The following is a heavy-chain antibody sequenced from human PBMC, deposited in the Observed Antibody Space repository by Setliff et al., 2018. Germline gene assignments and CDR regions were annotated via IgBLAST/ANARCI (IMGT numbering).Heavy chain of an antibody. V-gene: IGHV1-3*01. CDR3: ARMSTGGPYYDH. CDR2: IHAGSSNT. CDR1: GYTFTRYG. D-gene: IGHD2-15*01. J-gene: IGHJ4*02. Sequence: ASVKVSCKASGYTFTRYGISWVRQAPGQTLEWMGWIHAGSSNTIYSQKLQGRLTITRDTSATTAYMELNSLTSEGTAVYYCARMSTGGPYYDHWGQGTLVTVSS.